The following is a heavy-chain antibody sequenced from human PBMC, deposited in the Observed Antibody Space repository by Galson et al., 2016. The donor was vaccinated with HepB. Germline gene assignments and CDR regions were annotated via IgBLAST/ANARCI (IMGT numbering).Heavy chain of an antibody. V-gene: IGHV4-4*02. D-gene: IGHD6-19*01. Sequence: SETLPLTCAVSGGSIRRSNWWSWVRQPPGKGLEWIGEIHHSGSTTYNPSLNSRVTISLDKSNNQLSLKLSSMTAADTAFYYCATGEGSIAVAGYLDYWAREPWSPSPQ. CDR2: IHHSGST. J-gene: IGHJ4*02. CDR3: ATGEGSIAVAGYLDY. CDR1: GGSIRRSNW.